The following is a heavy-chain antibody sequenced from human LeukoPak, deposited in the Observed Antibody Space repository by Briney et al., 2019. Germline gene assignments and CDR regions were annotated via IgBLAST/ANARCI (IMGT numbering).Heavy chain of an antibody. Sequence: PSETLSLTCAVYGGSFSGYYWTYIRQPPGKGLEWIGEINNGGTTYYNPSLKSRVAISVDTSKNQFSLKLSSVTAADTAVYYCARGGYYYDSSGCPFDYWGQGTLVTVSS. D-gene: IGHD3-22*01. J-gene: IGHJ4*02. CDR1: GGSFSGYY. CDR3: ARGGYYYDSSGCPFDY. CDR2: INNGGTT. V-gene: IGHV4-34*01.